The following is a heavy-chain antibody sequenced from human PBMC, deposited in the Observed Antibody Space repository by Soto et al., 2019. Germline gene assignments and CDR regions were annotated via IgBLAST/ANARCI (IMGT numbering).Heavy chain of an antibody. V-gene: IGHV3-23*01. J-gene: IGHJ6*01. Sequence: PGGSLRLSCAASGFTFSSYAMSWVRQAPGKGLEWVSAISGSGGSTYYADSVKGRFTISRDNSKNTLYLQMNSLRAEDTAVYYCAKDQYSGYDNVLDYYYYGMDAWGQGTTVTAPQ. CDR2: ISGSGGST. CDR3: AKDQYSGYDNVLDYYYYGMDA. D-gene: IGHD5-12*01. CDR1: GFTFSSYA.